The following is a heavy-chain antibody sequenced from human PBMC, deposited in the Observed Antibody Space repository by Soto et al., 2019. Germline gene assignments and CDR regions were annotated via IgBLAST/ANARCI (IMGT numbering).Heavy chain of an antibody. Sequence: SETLSLTCTVSGGSISSSSYYWGWIRQTPGKGLEWIGSGYYTGSTYYNPSLKSRVTISVDTSKNQFSLKLSSVTAADTAVYYGARNKALSGYFDYWGQGILVTVLL. J-gene: IGHJ4*02. V-gene: IGHV4-39*01. CDR2: GYYTGST. CDR1: GGSISSSSYY. CDR3: ARNKALSGYFDY. D-gene: IGHD3-3*01.